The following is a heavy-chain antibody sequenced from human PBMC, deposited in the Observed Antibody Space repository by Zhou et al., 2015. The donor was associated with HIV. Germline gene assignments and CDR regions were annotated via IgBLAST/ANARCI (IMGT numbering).Heavy chain of an antibody. J-gene: IGHJ4*02. Sequence: QVHLVQSGAEVKKPGSSVKVSCKASGGTFSSYAISWVRQAPGQGLEWMGGIIPIFGTANYAQKFQGRVTITADKSTSTAYMELSSLRSEDTAVYYCARVSGTRFSSSPTEFDYWGQGTLVTVSS. CDR1: GGTFSSYA. CDR3: ARVSGTRFSSSPTEFDY. D-gene: IGHD6-6*01. CDR2: IIPIFGTA. V-gene: IGHV1-69*06.